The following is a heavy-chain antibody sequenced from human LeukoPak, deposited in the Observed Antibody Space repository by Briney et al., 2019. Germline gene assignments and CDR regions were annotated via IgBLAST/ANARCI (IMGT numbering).Heavy chain of an antibody. V-gene: IGHV1-8*02. CDR2: MNPNSGNT. Sequence: ASVKVSCKASGLTFTSSAVQWVRQARGQRLEWIGWMNPNSGNTGYAQKFQGRVTMTRNTSISTAYMGLSSLRSEDTAVYYCARGTAEYYYGSEIDYWGQGTLVTVSS. J-gene: IGHJ4*02. D-gene: IGHD3-10*01. CDR3: ARGTAEYYYGSEIDY. CDR1: GLTFTSSA.